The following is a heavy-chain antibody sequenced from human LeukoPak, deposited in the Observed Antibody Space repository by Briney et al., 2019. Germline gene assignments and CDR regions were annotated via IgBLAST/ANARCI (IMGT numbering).Heavy chain of an antibody. CDR3: ARWMVRGVSTFDY. CDR1: GGSISSSSYY. D-gene: IGHD3-10*01. CDR2: IYYSGST. Sequence: SETLSLTYTVSGGSISSSSYYWGWIRQPPGKGLDWIGSIYYSGSTYYNPSLKSRVTISVDTPKNQFPLTLSSVTAADTAVYYCARWMVRGVSTFDYWGQGTLVTVSS. J-gene: IGHJ4*02. V-gene: IGHV4-39*01.